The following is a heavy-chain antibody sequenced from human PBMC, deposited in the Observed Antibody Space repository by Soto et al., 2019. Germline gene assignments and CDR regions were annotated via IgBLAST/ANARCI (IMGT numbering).Heavy chain of an antibody. J-gene: IGHJ5*02. CDR1: GFTFSSYS. Sequence: GGSLRLSCAASGFTFSSYSMNWVRQAPGKGLEWVSSISSSSSYIYYADSVKGRFTISRDNAKNSLYLQMNSLRAEDTAVYYCAREGISFFWFDPWGQGTLVTVSS. CDR2: ISSSSSYI. D-gene: IGHD2-21*01. CDR3: AREGISFFWFDP. V-gene: IGHV3-21*01.